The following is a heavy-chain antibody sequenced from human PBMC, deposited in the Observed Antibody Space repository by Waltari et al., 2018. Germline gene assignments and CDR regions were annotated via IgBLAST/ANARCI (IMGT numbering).Heavy chain of an antibody. CDR2: IYWNDDK. D-gene: IGHD1-20*01. CDR1: GFSLSTSGVG. V-gene: IGHV2-5*01. CDR3: ARSVPSDPYNWNALSAFDI. J-gene: IGHJ3*02. Sequence: QITLKESGPTLVKPTQTLTLTCTFSGFSLSTSGVGVGWIRQPPGKALEWLALIYWNDDKRYRPSLKSRLTITKDTSKNQVVLTMTNMDPVDTATYYCARSVPSDPYNWNALSAFDIWGQGTMVTVSS.